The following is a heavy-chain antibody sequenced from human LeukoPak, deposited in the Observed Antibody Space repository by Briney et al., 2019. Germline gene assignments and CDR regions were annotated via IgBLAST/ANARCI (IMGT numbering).Heavy chain of an antibody. V-gene: IGHV3-30*02. CDR2: IRYDGSNK. J-gene: IGHJ4*02. CDR3: AKRRPLGYCSSTSCSGPHFDY. Sequence: GGSLRLSCAASGFTFSSYGMHWVRQAPGKGLEWVAFIRYDGSNKYYADSVKRRFTISRDNSKNTLYLQMNSLRAEDTAVYYCAKRRPLGYCSSTSCSGPHFDYWGQGTLVTVSS. CDR1: GFTFSSYG. D-gene: IGHD2-2*01.